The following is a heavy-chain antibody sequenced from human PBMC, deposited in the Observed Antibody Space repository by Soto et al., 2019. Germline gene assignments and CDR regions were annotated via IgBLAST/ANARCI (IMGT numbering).Heavy chain of an antibody. J-gene: IGHJ3*01. Sequence: TGGSLRLSCAASGFTFSSYAMSGVRQDPGKGLEWVSAISDSGGSTYYADSVKGRFTISRDNSKNTLYLQMNSLRAEDTAVYYCARPLGWRDAFDVWGQGTMVTVSS. D-gene: IGHD6-19*01. CDR1: GFTFSSYA. CDR3: ARPLGWRDAFDV. V-gene: IGHV3-23*01. CDR2: ISDSGGST.